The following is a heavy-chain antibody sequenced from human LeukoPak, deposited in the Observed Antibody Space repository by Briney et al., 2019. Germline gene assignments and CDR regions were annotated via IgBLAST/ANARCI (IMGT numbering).Heavy chain of an antibody. J-gene: IGHJ3*02. CDR2: IFPGDSDT. CDR3: ARPTPAYPYYYGSGSYYNFADAFDI. CDR1: GYSFTSNW. D-gene: IGHD3-10*01. Sequence: GESLKISCKAYGYSFTSNWIGWVRQMPGKGLEWMGIIFPGDSDTRYSPSFQGQVTISVDESISTAYLQWSSLKASDTAMYYCARPTPAYPYYYGSGSYYNFADAFDIWGQGTMVTVSS. V-gene: IGHV5-51*01.